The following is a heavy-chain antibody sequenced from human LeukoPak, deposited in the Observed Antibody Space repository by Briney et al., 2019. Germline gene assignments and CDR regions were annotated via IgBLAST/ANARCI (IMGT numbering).Heavy chain of an antibody. J-gene: IGHJ4*02. Sequence: GGSLRLSCVVSGFNFGTYSMHWARQVPGKGLEWVAVIWYDGSNEDYADSVKGRFTISRDNSKNTLYLQMNSLRAEDTAVYYCAKDQRFSAFGGAPNYWGQGTLVTVSS. D-gene: IGHD3-16*01. CDR1: GFNFGTYS. CDR3: AKDQRFSAFGGAPNY. V-gene: IGHV3-33*06. CDR2: IWYDGSNE.